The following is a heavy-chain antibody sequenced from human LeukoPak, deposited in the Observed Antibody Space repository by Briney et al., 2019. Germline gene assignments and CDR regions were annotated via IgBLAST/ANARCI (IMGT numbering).Heavy chain of an antibody. J-gene: IGHJ4*02. CDR3: AKERASGNYWGYFDS. CDR1: GFTFNIYA. Sequence: GGSLRVSCAASGFTFNIYAMSWVRQAPGKGLEWVAAITGSGDGTFSAGSVKGRFTTSRDNSTNTLYLQMDSLRVEDTAVYYCAKERASGNYWGYFDSWGQGTLVTVSS. V-gene: IGHV3-23*01. D-gene: IGHD3-10*01. CDR2: ITGSGDGT.